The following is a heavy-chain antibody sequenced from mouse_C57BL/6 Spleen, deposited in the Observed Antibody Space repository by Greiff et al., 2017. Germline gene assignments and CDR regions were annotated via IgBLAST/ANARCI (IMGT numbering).Heavy chain of an antibody. J-gene: IGHJ1*03. D-gene: IGHD2-3*01. CDR2: ISYDGSN. CDR3: ASIYDGYSWYFDV. Sequence: EVQLVESGPGLVKPSQSLSLTCSVTGYSITSGYYWNWIRQFPGNKLEWMGYISYDGSNNYNPSLKNRISITRDTSKNQFFLKLNSVTTEDTATYYCASIYDGYSWYFDVWGTGTTVTVSS. CDR1: GYSITSGYY. V-gene: IGHV3-6*01.